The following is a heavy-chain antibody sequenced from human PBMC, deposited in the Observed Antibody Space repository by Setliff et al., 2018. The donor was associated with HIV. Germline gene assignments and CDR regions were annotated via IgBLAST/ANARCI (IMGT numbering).Heavy chain of an antibody. V-gene: IGHV1-18*04. D-gene: IGHD2-2*01. Sequence: GASVKVSCKTSGYSFADYGITWVRQAPGQGLEWMGWISTYNGNTNYAQKLQGRVTMTSEISTRTAYMEVRSLRSDDTAVYYCARGPHCSSSTCYGPLYYYYYMDVWGKGTTVTVSS. CDR1: GYSFADYG. J-gene: IGHJ6*03. CDR3: ARGPHCSSSTCYGPLYYYYYMDV. CDR2: ISTYNGNT.